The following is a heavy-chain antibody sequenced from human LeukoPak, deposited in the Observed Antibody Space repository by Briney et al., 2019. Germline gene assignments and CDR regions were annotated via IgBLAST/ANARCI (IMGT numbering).Heavy chain of an antibody. J-gene: IGHJ5*02. D-gene: IGHD3-9*01. CDR2: IDPSDSYT. CDR3: ARSFYDILTGYNNWFDP. CDR1: GYSFTSYW. Sequence: GESLKISCKGSGYSFTSYWISWVRQMPGKGLEWMGRIDPSDSYTNYSPSFQGHVTISADNSISTAYLQWSSLKASDTAMYYCARSFYDILTGYNNWFDPWGQGTLVTVSS. V-gene: IGHV5-10-1*01.